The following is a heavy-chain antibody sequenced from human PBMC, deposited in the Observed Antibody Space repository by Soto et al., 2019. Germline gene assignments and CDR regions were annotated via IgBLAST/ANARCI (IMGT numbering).Heavy chain of an antibody. CDR3: AIAKSDDYDFWSGYYLGDNWFDP. CDR2: MNPNSGNT. D-gene: IGHD3-3*01. CDR1: GYTFTSYD. J-gene: IGHJ5*02. V-gene: IGHV1-8*01. Sequence: ASVNVSCKASGYTFTSYDINWVRQATGQGLEWMGWMNPNSGNTGYAQKFQGRVTMTRNTSISTAYMELSSLRSEDTAVYYCAIAKSDDYDFWSGYYLGDNWFDPWGQGTLVTVSS.